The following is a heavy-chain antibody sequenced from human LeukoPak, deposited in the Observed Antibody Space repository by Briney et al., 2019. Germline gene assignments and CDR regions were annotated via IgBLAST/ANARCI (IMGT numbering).Heavy chain of an antibody. CDR3: AKEAAYGDYGVGESDY. D-gene: IGHD4-17*01. Sequence: GGSLRLSCAAYGFTFSSYAMSWVRQAPGKGLEWVSAISGSGGSTYYADSVKGRFTISRDNSKNTLYPQMNSLRAEDTAVYCCAKEAAYGDYGVGESDYWGQGTLVTVSS. CDR1: GFTFSSYA. CDR2: ISGSGGST. J-gene: IGHJ4*02. V-gene: IGHV3-23*01.